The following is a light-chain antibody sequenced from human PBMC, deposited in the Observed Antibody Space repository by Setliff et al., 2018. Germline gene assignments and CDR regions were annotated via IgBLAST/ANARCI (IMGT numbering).Light chain of an antibody. CDR2: AVT. CDR1: SSDVGGYNY. Sequence: QSALTQPPSASGSPGQSVTISCTGTSSDVGGYNYVSWYQQHPGKAPKLMIYAVTKRPSGVPDRFSGSKSANTASLTVSGLQAEDEADYYCSSYAGSNNYVLFGGGTK. J-gene: IGLJ2*01. V-gene: IGLV2-8*01. CDR3: SSYAGSNNYVL.